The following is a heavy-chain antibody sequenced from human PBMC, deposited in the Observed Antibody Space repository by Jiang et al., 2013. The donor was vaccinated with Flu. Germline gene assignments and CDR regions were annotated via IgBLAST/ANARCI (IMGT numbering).Heavy chain of an antibody. D-gene: IGHD5-12*01. V-gene: IGHV4-39*01. CDR3: ARYIVATKGSFDY. J-gene: IGHJ4*02. CDR2: IYYSGST. Sequence: GPGLVKPSETLSLTCTVSGGSISSSSYYWGWIRQPPGKGLEWIGSIYYSGSTYYNPSLKSRVTISVDTSKNQFSLKLSSVTAADTAVYYCARYIVATKGSFDYWGQGTLV. CDR1: GGSISSSSYY.